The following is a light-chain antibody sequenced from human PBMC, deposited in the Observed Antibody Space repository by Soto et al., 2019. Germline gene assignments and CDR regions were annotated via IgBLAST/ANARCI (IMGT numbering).Light chain of an antibody. J-gene: IGKJ1*01. V-gene: IGKV3-15*01. Sequence: ETVVTQSPSTLSVSPGERATLSCRASQSISSNLAWFQQKPGQAPRLLIYDASTMATGFPARFSGSGSGTEFNLTISSLQSEDFAVYYCQQYNTWPRTFGQGTKVDIK. CDR1: QSISSN. CDR2: DAS. CDR3: QQYNTWPRT.